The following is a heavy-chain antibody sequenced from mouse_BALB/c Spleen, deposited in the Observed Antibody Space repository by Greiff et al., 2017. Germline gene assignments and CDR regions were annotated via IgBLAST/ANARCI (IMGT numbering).Heavy chain of an antibody. J-gene: IGHJ4*01. D-gene: IGHD1-2*01. CDR1: GFTFNTYA. CDR3: VRHEITTAYYAMDY. Sequence: EVQLVESGGGLVQPKGSLKLSCAASGFTFNTYAMNWVRQAPGKGLEWVARIRSKSNNYATYYADSVKDRFTISRDDSQSMLYLQMNNLKTEDTAMYYCVRHEITTAYYAMDYWGQGTSVTVSS. CDR2: IRSKSNNYAT. V-gene: IGHV10-1*02.